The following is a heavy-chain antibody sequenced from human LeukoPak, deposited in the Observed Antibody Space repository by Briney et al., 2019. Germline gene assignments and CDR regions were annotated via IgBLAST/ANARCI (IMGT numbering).Heavy chain of an antibody. V-gene: IGHV3-49*04. J-gene: IGHJ4*02. CDR3: TRDLGHCSSTSCYSDY. D-gene: IGHD2-2*02. CDR2: IRSKAYGGTT. Sequence: GGSLRLSCTASGFTFGDYAMSWVRQAPGKGLEWVGFIRSKAYGGTTEYAASVKGRFTISRDDSKSIAYLQMYSLKTEDTAVYYCTRDLGHCSSTSCYSDYWGQGTLVTVSS. CDR1: GFTFGDYA.